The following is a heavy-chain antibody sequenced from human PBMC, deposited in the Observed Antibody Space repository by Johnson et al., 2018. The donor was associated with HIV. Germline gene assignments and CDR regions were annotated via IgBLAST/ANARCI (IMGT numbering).Heavy chain of an antibody. CDR1: GFTFSNAW. D-gene: IGHD1-1*01. J-gene: IGHJ3*02. CDR3: ATSTASDALDI. CDR2: ISYDGSNK. Sequence: QVQLVESGGGLVKPGGSLRLSCAASGFTFSNAWMNWVRQAPGKGLEWVEVISYDGSNKHYADSVKGRFTISRDNSKNTLYLQMNSLRAEDTAVYYFATSTASDALDIWGQGTMVTVSS. V-gene: IGHV3-30*03.